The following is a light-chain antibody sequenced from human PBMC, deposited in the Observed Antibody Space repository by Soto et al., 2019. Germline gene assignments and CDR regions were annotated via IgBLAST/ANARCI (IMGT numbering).Light chain of an antibody. Sequence: EIVMTQSPATLSVVPWERATLSCRASQSVSSNLAWYQHKPGQAPRLLTYGASTRATGIPARFSGSGYGTEFTLTISSLQSEDFAVYYCHQYNTWPLTFGGGTKV. V-gene: IGKV3D-15*01. CDR2: GAS. CDR3: HQYNTWPLT. CDR1: QSVSSN. J-gene: IGKJ4*01.